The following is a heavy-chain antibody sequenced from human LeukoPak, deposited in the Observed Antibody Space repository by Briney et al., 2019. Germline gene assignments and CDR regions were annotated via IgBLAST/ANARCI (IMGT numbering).Heavy chain of an antibody. D-gene: IGHD1/OR15-1a*01. CDR1: GYTFTSYY. J-gene: IGHJ4*02. CDR2: NPSGGST. Sequence: ASVKVSCKASGYTFTSYYMHWVRQAPGQGLINPSGGSTTYAQKFQGRVTMTRDTSTRTVYMELSSLRSEDTAVYYCARVFGRQTIDYWGQGTLATVSS. V-gene: IGHV1-46*01. CDR3: ARVFGRQTIDY.